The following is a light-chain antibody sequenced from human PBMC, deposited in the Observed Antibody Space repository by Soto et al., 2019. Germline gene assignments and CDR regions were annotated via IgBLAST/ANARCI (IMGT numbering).Light chain of an antibody. V-gene: IGKV3-15*01. Sequence: EIVMTQSPATLSVSPGERATLSCWASQRIGSSLACYQQKPGQAPRLLIYGASTKAIVLPARFSCSGSGTDFTLTISSLQSEDFAVYYCQQYYDWVKTFGQGTKLEIK. J-gene: IGKJ2*01. CDR3: QQYYDWVKT. CDR1: QRIGSS. CDR2: GAS.